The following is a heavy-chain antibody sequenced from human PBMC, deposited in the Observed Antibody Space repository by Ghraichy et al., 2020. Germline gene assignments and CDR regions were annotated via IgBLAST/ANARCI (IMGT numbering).Heavy chain of an antibody. J-gene: IGHJ5*02. CDR3: ASTVAGFLDR. D-gene: IGHD4-23*01. V-gene: IGHV3-7*03. Sequence: GGSLRLSCAASGFTFSTYWMSWVRQAPGKGLEWVANIRQDGNEKYSVDSVRGRFTISRDNAKNSLYLQMNSLRAEDTAGYYCASTVAGFLDRWGQGTLIPVAS. CDR2: IRQDGNEK. CDR1: GFTFSTYW.